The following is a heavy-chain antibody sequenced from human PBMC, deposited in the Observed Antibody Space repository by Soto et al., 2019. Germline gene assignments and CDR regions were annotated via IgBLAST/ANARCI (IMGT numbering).Heavy chain of an antibody. CDR1: GFTFSSYG. V-gene: IGHV3-30*18. CDR2: ISYDGSNK. Sequence: QVQLVESGGGVVQPGRSLRLSCAASGFTFSSYGMHWVRQAPGKGLEWVAVISYDGSNKYYADSVKGRFTISRDNSKNTLYLQMNSLRAEDTAVYYCAKEGCSSTSCYGDPYYFDYWGQGTLVTVSS. D-gene: IGHD2-2*01. CDR3: AKEGCSSTSCYGDPYYFDY. J-gene: IGHJ4*02.